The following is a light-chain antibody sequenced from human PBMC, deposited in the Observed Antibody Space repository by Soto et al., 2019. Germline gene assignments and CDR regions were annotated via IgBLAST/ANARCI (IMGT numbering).Light chain of an antibody. V-gene: IGLV2-11*01. J-gene: IGLJ2*01. CDR1: SNDIGRYNY. Sequence: QSVLTQPRSVSGSPGQSVTISCTGTSNDIGRYNYVSWYQHHPGKAPKLMIYDVSKRPSGVPDRFSGSKSGNTASLTISGLQTEDEADYYCCSYTGTYSVPLGGGTKVTVL. CDR2: DVS. CDR3: CSYTGTYSVP.